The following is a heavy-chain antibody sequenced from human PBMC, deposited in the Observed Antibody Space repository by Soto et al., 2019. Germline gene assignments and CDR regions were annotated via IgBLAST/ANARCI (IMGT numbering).Heavy chain of an antibody. Sequence: GGSLRLSCAASGFTFSSFGIHWVRQAPGKGLEWVAVISYDGTKKYYADSVKGRFTISRDNSKNTLYLQMNSLRAEDTAVYYCAKPQANFYDSSGYFDFWGQGTLVTVSS. D-gene: IGHD3-22*01. CDR1: GFTFSSFG. J-gene: IGHJ4*02. CDR3: AKPQANFYDSSGYFDF. CDR2: ISYDGTKK. V-gene: IGHV3-30*18.